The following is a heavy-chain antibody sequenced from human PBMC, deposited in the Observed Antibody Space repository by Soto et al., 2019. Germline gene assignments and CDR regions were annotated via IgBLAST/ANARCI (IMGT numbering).Heavy chain of an antibody. CDR2: IYYSGST. V-gene: IGHV4-59*01. Sequence: ETLSLTCTVSGGSISSYYWSWIRQPPGKGLEWIGYIYYSGSTNYNPSLKSRVTISVDTSKNQFSLKLSSVTAADTAVYYCARLTGGDAFDIWGQGTMVTVSS. J-gene: IGHJ3*02. CDR1: GGSISSYY. CDR3: ARLTGGDAFDI. D-gene: IGHD7-27*01.